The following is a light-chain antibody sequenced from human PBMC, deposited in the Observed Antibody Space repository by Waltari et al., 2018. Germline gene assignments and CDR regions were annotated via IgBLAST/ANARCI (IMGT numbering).Light chain of an antibody. CDR1: QSVSGW. V-gene: IGKV1-5*03. Sequence: DIQMTQSPSTLSASVGDRVTITCRASQSVSGWLAWYQQKPGKAPKLLIYKASSLEGGVPSRFSGSGSGTEFTLTISSLQPEDFATYYCQQYSSYSWTFGQGTKVEIK. CDR3: QQYSSYSWT. CDR2: KAS. J-gene: IGKJ1*01.